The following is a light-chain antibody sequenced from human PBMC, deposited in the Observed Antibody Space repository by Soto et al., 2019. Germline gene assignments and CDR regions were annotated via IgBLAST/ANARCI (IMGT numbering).Light chain of an antibody. Sequence: EIVLTQSPGTLSLSPGERVTLSCRASQSVNNNYLAWYQQKPGQAPRLLIYGASHRAAGIPDRFSGSGSGTDFTLTIRRLETEDFAVYYCQQYGRSPYTFGQGTKLEIK. CDR1: QSVNNNY. V-gene: IGKV3-20*01. CDR3: QQYGRSPYT. CDR2: GAS. J-gene: IGKJ2*01.